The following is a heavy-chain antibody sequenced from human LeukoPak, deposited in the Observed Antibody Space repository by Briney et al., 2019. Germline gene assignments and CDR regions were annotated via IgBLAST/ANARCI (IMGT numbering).Heavy chain of an antibody. CDR3: ARVTEYYYDSSGYYDY. V-gene: IGHV3-21*01. J-gene: IGHJ4*02. Sequence: GGSLRLSCAASGSTFSSYSMNWVRQAPGKGLEWVSSISSSSSYIYYADSVKGRFTISRDNAKNSLYLQMNSLRAEDTAVYYCARVTEYYYDSSGYYDYWGQGTLVTVSS. CDR2: ISSSSSYI. D-gene: IGHD3-22*01. CDR1: GSTFSSYS.